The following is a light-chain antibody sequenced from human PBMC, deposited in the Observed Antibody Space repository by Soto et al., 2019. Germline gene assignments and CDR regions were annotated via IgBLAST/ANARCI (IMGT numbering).Light chain of an antibody. Sequence: QSVLTQPPSVSGTPGQKVSISCSGSASNLGGNPVNWYQHLPGAAPKLLIYTNHQRPSGVPDRFSVSKSGTSASLAISGLLSEDEADFYCAAWDDSLNAVVFGGGTKLTVL. CDR1: ASNLGGNP. CDR2: TNH. CDR3: AAWDDSLNAVV. J-gene: IGLJ2*01. V-gene: IGLV1-44*01.